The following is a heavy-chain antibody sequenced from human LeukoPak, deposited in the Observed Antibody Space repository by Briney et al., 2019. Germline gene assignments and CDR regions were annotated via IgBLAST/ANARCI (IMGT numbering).Heavy chain of an antibody. CDR3: ARFGSVAGSPVAFDI. CDR1: GFTFSNYW. V-gene: IGHV3-7*01. D-gene: IGHD6-19*01. CDR2: IEQDGSEK. Sequence: PGGSLRLSCAASGFTFSNYWMSWVRQAPGKGLEWVANIEQDGSEKYYVDSVKGRFTISRDNAKNSLYLQMNSLRAEDTAVYHCARFGSVAGSPVAFDIWGQETMVTVSS. J-gene: IGHJ3*02.